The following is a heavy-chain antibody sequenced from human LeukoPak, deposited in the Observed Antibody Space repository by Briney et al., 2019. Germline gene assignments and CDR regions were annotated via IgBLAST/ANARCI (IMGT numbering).Heavy chain of an antibody. CDR1: GFTFSSYA. CDR3: AKDHSEWELLQDY. CDR2: ISGSGGST. V-gene: IGHV3-23*01. Sequence: GGSLRLSCAASGFTFSSYAMSWVRQAPGMGLEWVSAISGSGGSTYYADSVKGRFTISRDNSKNTLYLQMNSLRAEDTAVYYCAKDHSEWELLQDYWGQGTLVTVSS. D-gene: IGHD1-26*01. J-gene: IGHJ4*02.